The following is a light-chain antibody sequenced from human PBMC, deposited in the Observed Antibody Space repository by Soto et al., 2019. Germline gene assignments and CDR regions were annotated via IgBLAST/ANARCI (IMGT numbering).Light chain of an antibody. J-gene: IGLJ2*01. Sequence: QAVVTQEPSLTVSPGGTVTVTCASSTGAVASTYYPNWFQQKPGQAPRALIYSTNNKHPWTPARFSGSLLGGKAALTLSGVQPEDEADYYCLLYYGGIRVFGGGTKVTVL. CDR3: LLYYGGIRV. CDR2: STN. V-gene: IGLV7-43*01. CDR1: TGAVASTYY.